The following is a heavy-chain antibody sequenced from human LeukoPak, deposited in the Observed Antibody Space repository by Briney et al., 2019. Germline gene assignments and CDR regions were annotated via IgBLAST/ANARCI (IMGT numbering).Heavy chain of an antibody. D-gene: IGHD5-24*01. CDR2: IKPDGSEK. Sequence: GGSLRLSCAASGFAFSRSWMSWVRQAPGKGLEWVAIIKPDGSEKYYVDSVKGRFTISRDNAENSLFLQMNGLRPEDTAVFYCARGQYTDGLSYWGQGTLVTVSS. J-gene: IGHJ4*02. V-gene: IGHV3-7*03. CDR1: GFAFSRSW. CDR3: ARGQYTDGLSY.